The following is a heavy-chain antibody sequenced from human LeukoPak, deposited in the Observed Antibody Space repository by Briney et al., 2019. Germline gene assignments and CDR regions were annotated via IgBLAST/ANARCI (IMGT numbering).Heavy chain of an antibody. D-gene: IGHD6-19*01. CDR3: ARGGTSGGAPDYYYYMDV. CDR1: GFTFSSYA. Sequence: PGGSLRLSCAASGFTFSSYAMSWVRQAPGKGLEWVSAISGSGGSTYYADSVKGRFTISRDNSKNTLYLQMNSRRAEDTGVCYCARGGTSGGAPDYYYYMDVWGKGTTVTVSS. V-gene: IGHV3-23*01. CDR2: ISGSGGST. J-gene: IGHJ6*03.